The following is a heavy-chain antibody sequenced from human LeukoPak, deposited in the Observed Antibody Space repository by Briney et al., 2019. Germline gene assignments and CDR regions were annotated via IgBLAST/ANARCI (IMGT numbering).Heavy chain of an antibody. CDR1: GFTFSDYY. J-gene: IGHJ6*02. V-gene: IGHV3-11*04. CDR2: ISSSGSTI. D-gene: IGHD2-2*01. CDR3: ARDPGSTSYDGMDV. Sequence: PGGSLRLSCAASGFTFSDYYMTWIRQAPGKGLEWVSCISSSGSTIFYADSVKGRFTHSRDNAKNSLYLQMNSLRAEDTAVYYCARDPGSTSYDGMDVWGQGTTVTVSS.